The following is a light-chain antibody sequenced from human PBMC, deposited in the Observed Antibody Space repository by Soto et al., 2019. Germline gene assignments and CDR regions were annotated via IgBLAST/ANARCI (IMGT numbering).Light chain of an antibody. CDR1: SSDVDDYNY. Sequence: QSVLTQPASVSGSPGQSITISCTGTSSDVDDYNYVSWYQQHPGTAPKLMIYEASNRPSGVSNRFSGSKSGNTTSLTISGLQAEDEAHYYCSSYASSSTLVFGTGTKLTVL. J-gene: IGLJ1*01. CDR3: SSYASSSTLV. V-gene: IGLV2-14*01. CDR2: EAS.